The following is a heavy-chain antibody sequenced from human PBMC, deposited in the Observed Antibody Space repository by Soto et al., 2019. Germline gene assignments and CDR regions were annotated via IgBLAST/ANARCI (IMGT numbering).Heavy chain of an antibody. D-gene: IGHD3-10*01. CDR3: AHMKGSGLYGMDV. J-gene: IGHJ6*02. CDR1: GGSVSSGSYY. V-gene: IGHV4-61*01. CDR2: IYYSGST. Sequence: SETLSLTCTVSGGSVSSGSYYWSWIRQPPGKGLEWIGYIYYSGSTNYNPSLKSRVTITKDTSRNQVVLTMTSMDPVDTATYYCAHMKGSGLYGMDVWGQGTTVTVSS.